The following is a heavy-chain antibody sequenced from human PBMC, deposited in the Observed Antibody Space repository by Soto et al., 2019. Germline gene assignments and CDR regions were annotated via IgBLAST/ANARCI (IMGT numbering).Heavy chain of an antibody. V-gene: IGHV5-51*01. CDR2: IFPGDSDT. CDR3: VRPNFGALTHFDF. D-gene: IGHD3-16*01. CDR1: GYTFTNYW. J-gene: IGHJ4*02. Sequence: GESLKISCKAIGYTFTNYWIGWVRQTPGKGLEWMGIIFPGDSDTRYNPSFEGQVTVSADESISTAYLQWNTLKASDTAMYYCVRPNFGALTHFDFWGQGALVTVSS.